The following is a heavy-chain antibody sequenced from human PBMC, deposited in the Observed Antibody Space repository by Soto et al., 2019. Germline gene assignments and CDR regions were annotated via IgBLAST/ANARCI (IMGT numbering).Heavy chain of an antibody. V-gene: IGHV1-69*06. CDR1: GGSFSSYA. D-gene: IGHD5-18*01. Sequence: QVQLVQSGAEVKKPGSSVKVSCKTSGGSFSSYAVSWVRQAPGQGLEWMGGIIPFLGTENYAQKFQGRVTITADNPPNTAYMELNSLRFEDPAVYYCARGPPASAMAKFDYWGQGTPVTVSS. CDR3: ARGPPASAMAKFDY. J-gene: IGHJ4*02. CDR2: IIPFLGTE.